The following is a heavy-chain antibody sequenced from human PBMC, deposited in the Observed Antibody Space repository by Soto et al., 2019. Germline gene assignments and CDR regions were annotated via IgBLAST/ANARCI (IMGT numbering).Heavy chain of an antibody. J-gene: IGHJ4*02. D-gene: IGHD1-20*01. V-gene: IGHV3-30-3*01. CDR3: ARGPITQTSFIDH. CDR1: GFTFSSSP. CDR2: ISYDGGNQ. Sequence: PGGSLRLSCEASGFTFSSSPIHWARQAPGKGLEWVTVISYDGGNQYYADSVKGRFTISRDNSKDTLYLQMHSLRSDDTAVYFCARGPITQTSFIDHWGQGTLVTVSS.